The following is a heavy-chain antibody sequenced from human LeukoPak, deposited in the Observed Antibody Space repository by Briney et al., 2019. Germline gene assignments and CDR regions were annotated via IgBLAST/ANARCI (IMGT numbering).Heavy chain of an antibody. CDR3: ASSGAAMVSNSVDY. CDR2: INHSGST. CDR1: GGSFSGYY. J-gene: IGHJ4*02. Sequence: PSETLSLTCAVYGGSFSGYYWSWIRQPPGKGLEWIGEINHSGSTNYNPSLKSRVTISVDTSKNQFSLKLSSVTAADTAVYYCASSGAAMVSNSVDYWGQGTLVTISS. D-gene: IGHD5-18*01. V-gene: IGHV4-34*01.